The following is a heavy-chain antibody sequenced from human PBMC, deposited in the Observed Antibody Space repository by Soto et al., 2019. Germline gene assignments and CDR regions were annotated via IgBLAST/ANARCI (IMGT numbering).Heavy chain of an antibody. V-gene: IGHV1-18*01. CDR3: ARHSYGSGSYYPRNWFDP. Sequence: ASVKVSCTASGYTFTSYGISWVRQAPGQGLEWMGWISAYNGNTNYAQKLQGRVTMTTDTSTSTAYMELRSLRSDDTAVYYCARHSYGSGSYYPRNWFDPWGQGTLVTVSS. CDR1: GYTFTSYG. CDR2: ISAYNGNT. J-gene: IGHJ5*02. D-gene: IGHD3-10*01.